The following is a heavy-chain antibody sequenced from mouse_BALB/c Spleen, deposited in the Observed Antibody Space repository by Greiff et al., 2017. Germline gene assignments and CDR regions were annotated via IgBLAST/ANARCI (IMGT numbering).Heavy chain of an antibody. CDR3: ARKTIYYDYDDAMDY. V-gene: IGHV1-4*01. D-gene: IGHD2-4*01. CDR1: GYTFTSYT. CDR2: INPSSGYT. J-gene: IGHJ4*01. Sequence: VKLQESGAELARPGASVKMSCKASGYTFTSYTMHWVKQRPGQGLEWIGYINPSSGYTNYNQKFKDKATLTADKSSSTAYMQLSSLTSEDSAVYYCARKTIYYDYDDAMDYWGQGTSVTVSS.